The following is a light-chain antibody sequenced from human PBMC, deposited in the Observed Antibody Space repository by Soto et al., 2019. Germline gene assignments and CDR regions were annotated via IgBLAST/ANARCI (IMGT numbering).Light chain of an antibody. CDR3: QQYVSSQT. V-gene: IGKV3-20*01. CDR2: GAS. Sequence: EVVLTQSPGTLSLSPGERATLSCRASQSVSSSYSAWYQQKPGQAPSLLIYGASSRATGIPVRFSGSGSGTDFTLTISRLEPEDFAVYYCQQYVSSQTFGGGTKVEIK. CDR1: QSVSSSY. J-gene: IGKJ4*01.